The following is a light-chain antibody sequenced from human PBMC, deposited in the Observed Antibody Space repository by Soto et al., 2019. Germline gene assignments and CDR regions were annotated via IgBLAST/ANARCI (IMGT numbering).Light chain of an antibody. J-gene: IGKJ2*01. V-gene: IGKV3-20*01. Sequence: EVVLTQSPGTLSLSPGERATLSCWASQSVSRSYLAWYQQKPGQAPRLLIYIASSRATGIPDRFSGSGSGTDVTLTIRRLEPEDFAMYYGQQYGSSPYTFGQGTKLEIK. CDR3: QQYGSSPYT. CDR1: QSVSRSY. CDR2: IAS.